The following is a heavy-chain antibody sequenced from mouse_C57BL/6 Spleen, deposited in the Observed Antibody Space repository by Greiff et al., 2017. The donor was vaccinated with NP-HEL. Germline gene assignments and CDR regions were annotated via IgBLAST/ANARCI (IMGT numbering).Heavy chain of an antibody. V-gene: IGHV5-4*01. CDR2: ISDGGSYT. J-gene: IGHJ1*03. Sequence: DVKLVESGGGLVKPGGSLKLSCAASGFTFSSYAMSWVRQTPEKRLEWVATISDGGSYTYYPDNVKGRFTISRDNAKNNLYLQMSHLKSEDTAMYYCARDNDYSYWYFEVWGTGTTVTVSS. CDR3: ARDNDYSYWYFEV. D-gene: IGHD2-4*01. CDR1: GFTFSSYA.